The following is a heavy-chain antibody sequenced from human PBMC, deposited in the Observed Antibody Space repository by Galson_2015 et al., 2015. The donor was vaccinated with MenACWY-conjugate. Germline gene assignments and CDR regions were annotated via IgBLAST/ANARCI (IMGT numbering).Heavy chain of an antibody. CDR1: GFTFSSYA. D-gene: IGHD3-3*01. V-gene: IGHV3-30-3*01. J-gene: IGHJ4*02. CDR3: ARAHTTYYDFWSAPIEHRWSAGF. Sequence: SLRLSCAASGFTFSSYAMHWVRQAPGKGLEWVAVISYDGSNKNYADSVKGRFTISRDNSKNTLYLQMNSLRAEDTAVYYCARAHTTYYDFWSAPIEHRWSAGFWGQGTLVTVSS. CDR2: ISYDGSNK.